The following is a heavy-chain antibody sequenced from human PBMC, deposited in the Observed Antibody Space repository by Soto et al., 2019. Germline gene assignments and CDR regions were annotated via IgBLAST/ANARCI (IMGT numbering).Heavy chain of an antibody. D-gene: IGHD3-22*01. Sequence: SETLSLTCAVYGGSFSGHFWSWIRQPPGKGLEWIGEINHSGSTNFNPSLKSRVTISVDASKNQFSLKVNSLTAADTAVYYCVRGISMIVEAQRDAPDKYYFDSWGQGTVVTVYS. CDR1: GGSFSGHF. CDR3: VRGISMIVEAQRDAPDKYYFDS. CDR2: INHSGST. V-gene: IGHV4-34*01. J-gene: IGHJ4*02.